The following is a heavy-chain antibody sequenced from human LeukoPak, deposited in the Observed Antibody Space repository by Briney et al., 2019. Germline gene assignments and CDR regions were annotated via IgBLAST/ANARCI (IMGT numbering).Heavy chain of an antibody. J-gene: IGHJ3*02. V-gene: IGHV4-4*02. CDR1: GGSVSSSNW. CDR3: VFRVPNTGWAYDI. D-gene: IGHD4/OR15-4a*01. CDR2: IYHSGST. Sequence: SGTLSLTCAVSGGSVSSSNWWSWVRQPPGKGLEWIGEIYHSGSTNYNPSLQSRVTISVDKSKNQFSLNLNPVTAADTAVYYCVFRVPNTGWAYDIWGQGTMVTVSS.